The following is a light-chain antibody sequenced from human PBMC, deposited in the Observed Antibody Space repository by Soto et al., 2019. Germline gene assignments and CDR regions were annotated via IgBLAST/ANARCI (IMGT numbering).Light chain of an antibody. V-gene: IGKV3D-7*01. Sequence: EFVLTQSPGTLSLSPGERATLSCRSSQTVRNNYLAWYQQKPGQAPRLLIYDASTLQSGVPSRFSGSGSGTDFTLTISCLQSEDFATYYCQQYYSFPFTFGQGTRLEIK. CDR1: QTVRNNY. CDR2: DAS. J-gene: IGKJ5*01. CDR3: QQYYSFPFT.